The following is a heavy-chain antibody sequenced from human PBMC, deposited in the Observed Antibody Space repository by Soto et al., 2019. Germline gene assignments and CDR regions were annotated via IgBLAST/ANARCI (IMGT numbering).Heavy chain of an antibody. CDR2: IYYRGNT. CDR1: GGSIGTYY. D-gene: IGHD3-9*01. CDR3: SRHPGYYDILTGYTTYYFDY. Sequence: SETLSLTCTVSGGSIGTYYWSWIRQPPGKGLEWIGYIYYRGNTDYNPSLKSRVTISLDTPKNQFSLKLSSVTAADTAVYYCSRHPGYYDILTGYTTYYFDYWGQGILVTVSS. V-gene: IGHV4-59*08. J-gene: IGHJ4*02.